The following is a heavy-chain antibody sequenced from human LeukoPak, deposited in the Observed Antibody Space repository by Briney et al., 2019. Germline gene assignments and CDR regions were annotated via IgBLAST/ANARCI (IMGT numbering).Heavy chain of an antibody. CDR2: IKLDGSEK. V-gene: IGHV3-7*03. CDR3: ARDQYDTWSRRGNFDS. J-gene: IGHJ4*02. Sequence: GALRLSCVASGFTFGKYWMSWVRQAPGKGLEWVANIKLDGSEKNYVDSVKGRFTISRDNTKNSLYLQMNSLRVEDTAVFYCARDQYDTWSRRGNFDSWGQGTLVIVSS. CDR1: GFTFGKYW. D-gene: IGHD3-3*01.